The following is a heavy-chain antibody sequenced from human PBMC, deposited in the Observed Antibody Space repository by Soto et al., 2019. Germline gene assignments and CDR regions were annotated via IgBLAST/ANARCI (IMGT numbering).Heavy chain of an antibody. CDR2: IKQDGSVK. V-gene: IGHV3-7*01. Sequence: GGSLRLSCAASGFTFSLYWMTWARQAPGKGLEWVANIKQDGSVKYYVDSVKGRFTISRDNAKNSVYLQMNSLRGEDTAVYYCARIGYSSSSFDYWGRGTLVTVSS. D-gene: IGHD6-6*01. CDR3: ARIGYSSSSFDY. CDR1: GFTFSLYW. J-gene: IGHJ4*02.